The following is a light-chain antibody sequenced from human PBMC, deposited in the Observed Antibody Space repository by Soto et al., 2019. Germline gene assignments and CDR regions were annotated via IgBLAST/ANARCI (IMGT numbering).Light chain of an antibody. V-gene: IGKV3-20*01. CDR3: QHYDSSPPKYT. J-gene: IGKJ2*01. CDR1: QTISSSY. CDR2: GAS. Sequence: EIVWTQSPGTLSLSPGERATLSCRASQTISSSYLAWYQQKPGQAPRLLIFGASSRATDIPDRFSGSGSGTDFTLTISRLQPEDFAVYYCQHYDSSPPKYTFGQGTKLEIK.